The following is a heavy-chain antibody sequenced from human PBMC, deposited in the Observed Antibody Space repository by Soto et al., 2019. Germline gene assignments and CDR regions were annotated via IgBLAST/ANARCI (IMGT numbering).Heavy chain of an antibody. CDR2: INAGNGNT. CDR3: ARPDYYDSSGYYGALDAFDI. CDR1: GYTFTSYA. J-gene: IGHJ3*02. D-gene: IGHD3-22*01. Sequence: ASVKVSCKASGYTFTSYAMQWVRQAPGQRLEWMGWINAGNGNTKYSQKFQGRVTITRDTSASTAYMELSSLRSEDTAVYYCARPDYYDSSGYYGALDAFDIWGQGTMVTVSS. V-gene: IGHV1-3*01.